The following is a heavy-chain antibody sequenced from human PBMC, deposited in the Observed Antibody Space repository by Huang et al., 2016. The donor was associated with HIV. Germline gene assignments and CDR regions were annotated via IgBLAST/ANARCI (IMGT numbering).Heavy chain of an antibody. Sequence: QVQLVQSGAEVKKPGASVKVSCKVSGDTLTELSIQWVRQAPGKGLEWMGGFAPEHGETNYAHNFQGRVTITEDTSTDTAYMELNSLRSEDTVVYYCATGFDTYYDIWGQGTMVIASS. D-gene: IGHD2-21*01. J-gene: IGHJ3*02. V-gene: IGHV1-24*01. CDR1: GDTLTELS. CDR3: ATGFDTYYDI. CDR2: FAPEHGET.